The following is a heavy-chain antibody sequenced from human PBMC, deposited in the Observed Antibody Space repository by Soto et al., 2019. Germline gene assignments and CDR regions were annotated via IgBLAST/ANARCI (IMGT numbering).Heavy chain of an antibody. Sequence: GESLKISCKGSGYSFTTYWIGWVRQMPGKGLEWMGIISPGGSDTRYSPSFQGQVTISANKSISTAYLQWSSLKASDTAMYYGARASASGYYYYGMDVWGQGTTVTVSS. CDR1: GYSFTTYW. J-gene: IGHJ6*02. V-gene: IGHV5-51*01. CDR3: ARASASGYYYYGMDV. CDR2: ISPGGSDT.